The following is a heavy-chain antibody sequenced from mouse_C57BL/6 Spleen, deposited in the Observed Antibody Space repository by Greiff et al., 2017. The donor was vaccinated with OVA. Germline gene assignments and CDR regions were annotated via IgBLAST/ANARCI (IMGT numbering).Heavy chain of an antibody. CDR3: ARLGYDYDYYFDY. Sequence: QVQLQQPGAELVKPGASVKPSCKASGYTFTSYWMQWVKQRPGQGLEWIGEIDPSDSYTNYNQKFKGKATLTVDTSSSTAYMQLSSLTSEDSAVYYCARLGYDYDYYFDYWGQGTTLTVSS. D-gene: IGHD2-4*01. V-gene: IGHV1-50*01. CDR2: IDPSDSYT. CDR1: GYTFTSYW. J-gene: IGHJ2*01.